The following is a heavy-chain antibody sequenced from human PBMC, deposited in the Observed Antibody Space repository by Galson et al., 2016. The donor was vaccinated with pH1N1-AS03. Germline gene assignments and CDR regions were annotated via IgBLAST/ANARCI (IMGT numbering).Heavy chain of an antibody. D-gene: IGHD3-10*01. J-gene: IGHJ4*02. CDR1: GLSFSSFG. V-gene: IGHV3-33*01. CDR2: IWYDGSNK. Sequence: SLRLSCAAPGLSFSSFGMHWVRQAPGKGLEWVAVIWYDGSNKYYADSVKGRFTISRDNTKNTLYLQMNSLRVEDTAVYFCARGRGYGQYYFDYWGQGTLVTVSS. CDR3: ARGRGYGQYYFDY.